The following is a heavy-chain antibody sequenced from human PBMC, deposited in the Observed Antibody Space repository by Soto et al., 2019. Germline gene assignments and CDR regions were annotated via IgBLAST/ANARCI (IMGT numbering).Heavy chain of an antibody. Sequence: GGSLRLSCAASGFTFSDYYMSWIRQAPGKGLEWVSYISSSSSYTNYADSVKGRFTISRDNAKNSLYLQMNSLRAEDMAVYYCARSITIFGVAPGYYGMDVWGQGTTVTVSS. CDR3: ARSITIFGVAPGYYGMDV. CDR1: GFTFSDYY. J-gene: IGHJ6*02. V-gene: IGHV3-11*06. CDR2: ISSSSSYT. D-gene: IGHD3-3*01.